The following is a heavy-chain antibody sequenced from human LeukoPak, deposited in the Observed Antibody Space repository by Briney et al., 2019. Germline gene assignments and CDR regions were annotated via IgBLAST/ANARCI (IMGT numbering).Heavy chain of an antibody. Sequence: ASVKVSCKASGYIFTRYYLHWARQAPGQGLEWMGIINPSGGSTSYVQKFQGRVTMTRDTSTSTVYMELSNLRSEDTAVYYCARAGLSKGGFDYWGQGTLVTISS. CDR1: GYIFTRYY. J-gene: IGHJ4*02. CDR3: ARAGLSKGGFDY. CDR2: INPSGGST. V-gene: IGHV1-46*01. D-gene: IGHD5/OR15-5a*01.